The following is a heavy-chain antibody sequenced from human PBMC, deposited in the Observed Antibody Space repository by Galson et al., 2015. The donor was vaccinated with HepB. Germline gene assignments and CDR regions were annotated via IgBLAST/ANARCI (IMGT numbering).Heavy chain of an antibody. CDR2: ISWNSGSI. CDR3: AKDKNSSKGDYYYMDV. J-gene: IGHJ6*03. D-gene: IGHD2/OR15-2a*01. Sequence: SLRLSCAASGFTFDAYAMHWVRQAPGKGLEWVSGISWNSGSIGYADSVKGRFTISRDNAKNSLYLQMNSLRAEDTALYYCAKDKNSSKGDYYYMDVWGKGTTVTVSS. V-gene: IGHV3-9*01. CDR1: GFTFDAYA.